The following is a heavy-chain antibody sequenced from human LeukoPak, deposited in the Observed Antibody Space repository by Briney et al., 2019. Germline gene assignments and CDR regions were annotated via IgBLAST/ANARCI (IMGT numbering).Heavy chain of an antibody. D-gene: IGHD3-16*01. Sequence: GASVKVSCKASGYTFTSYAMHWVRQAPGQRLEWMGWINAGNGNTKYSQKFQGRVTITRDTSASTAYMELSSLRSEDTAVYYCARGVPSIYDYVWGSSPQPFDYWGQGTLVTVSS. J-gene: IGHJ4*02. CDR3: ARGVPSIYDYVWGSSPQPFDY. CDR1: GYTFTSYA. V-gene: IGHV1-3*01. CDR2: INAGNGNT.